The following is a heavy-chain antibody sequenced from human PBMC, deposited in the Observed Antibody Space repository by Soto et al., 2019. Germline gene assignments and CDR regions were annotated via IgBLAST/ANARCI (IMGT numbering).Heavy chain of an antibody. CDR1: GGSFSGYY. CDR2: INHSGST. V-gene: IGHV4-34*01. Sequence: KTSETLSLTCAVYGGSFSGYYWSWIRQPPGKGLEWIGEINHSGSTNYNPSLKSRVTISVDTSKNQFSLKLSSVTAADTAVYYCARGGYCSGGSCQYSYGMDVWGQGTTVTVSS. CDR3: ARGGYCSGGSCQYSYGMDV. J-gene: IGHJ6*02. D-gene: IGHD2-15*01.